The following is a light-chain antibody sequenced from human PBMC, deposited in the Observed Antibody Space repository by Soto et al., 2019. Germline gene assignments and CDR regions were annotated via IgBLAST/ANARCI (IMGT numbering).Light chain of an antibody. CDR2: GAS. V-gene: IGKV3-20*01. J-gene: IGKJ2*01. CDR1: RSVSSRY. Sequence: EIVLTQSPGTLSLSPGERATLSCRASRSVSSRYLAWYQQKAGQAPRLLISGASSRATGIPARFSGSGSGTDFTIIISRLEPEDFAMYYCHQYGYSPNTFGKGTKVEIK. CDR3: HQYGYSPNT.